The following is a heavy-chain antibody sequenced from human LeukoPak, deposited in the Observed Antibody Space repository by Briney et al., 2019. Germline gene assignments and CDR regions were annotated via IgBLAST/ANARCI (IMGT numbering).Heavy chain of an antibody. CDR1: GGSISSYY. CDR2: IYYSGST. J-gene: IGHJ4*02. CDR3: ARVAVGAYFDY. Sequence: SETLSLTCAVSGGSISSYYWSWIRQPPGKGLEWIGYIYYSGSTNYNPSLKSRVTISVDTSKNQFSLKLSSVTAADTAVYYCARVAVGAYFDYWGQGTLVTVSS. V-gene: IGHV4-59*01. D-gene: IGHD1-26*01.